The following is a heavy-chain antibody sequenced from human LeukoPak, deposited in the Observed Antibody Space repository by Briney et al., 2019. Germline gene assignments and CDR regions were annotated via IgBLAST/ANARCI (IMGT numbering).Heavy chain of an antibody. J-gene: IGHJ5*02. CDR1: GGTFSSYA. CDR2: IIPIFGTA. D-gene: IGHD3-22*01. V-gene: IGHV1-69*06. Sequence: GASVKVSCKASGGTFSSYAISWVRQAPGQGLEWMGGIIPIFGTANYAQKFQGRVTITADKSTSTAYMELSSLRPEDTAVYYCARAQRINYYDSSGYRNWFDPWGQGTLVTVSS. CDR3: ARAQRINYYDSSGYRNWFDP.